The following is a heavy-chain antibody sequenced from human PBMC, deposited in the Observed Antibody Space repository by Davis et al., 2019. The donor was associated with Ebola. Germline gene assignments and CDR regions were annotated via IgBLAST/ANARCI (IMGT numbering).Heavy chain of an antibody. D-gene: IGHD2-15*01. J-gene: IGHJ5*02. CDR1: GGSFSGYY. Sequence: MPSETLSLTCAVYGGSFSGYYWSWIRQPPGKGLEWTGEINHSGSTNYNPSLKSRVTISVDTSKNQFSLKLSSVTAADTAVYYCARTRHSVVVAATSHWFDPWGQGTLVTVSS. CDR2: INHSGST. V-gene: IGHV4-34*01. CDR3: ARTRHSVVVAATSHWFDP.